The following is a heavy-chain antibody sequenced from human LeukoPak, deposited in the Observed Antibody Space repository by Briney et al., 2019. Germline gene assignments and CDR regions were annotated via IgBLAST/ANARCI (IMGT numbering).Heavy chain of an antibody. Sequence: ASVTVSCKTSGYTLTNYAMHWVRQAPGQRLEWMGWINAGNGNTKYSQKFQDRVTITRDTSASTAYMELSSLISEDAAIYYCARGSLASSGWYLADYWGQGTLVTVSS. D-gene: IGHD6-19*01. CDR3: ARGSLASSGWYLADY. V-gene: IGHV1-3*01. CDR1: GYTLTNYA. J-gene: IGHJ4*02. CDR2: INAGNGNT.